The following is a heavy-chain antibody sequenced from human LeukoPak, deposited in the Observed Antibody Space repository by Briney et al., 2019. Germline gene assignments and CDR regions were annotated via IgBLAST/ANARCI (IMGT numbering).Heavy chain of an antibody. V-gene: IGHV3-23*01. CDR3: ASLGLYGSGSYWAFDY. CDR1: GFTFSSYA. Sequence: GGSLRLSCAASGFTFSSYAMSWVRQAPGKGLEWVSAISGSGGSTYYADSVKGRFTTSRDNSKNTLYLQMNSLRAADTAVYYCASLGLYGSGSYWAFDYWGQGTLVTVSS. J-gene: IGHJ4*02. CDR2: ISGSGGST. D-gene: IGHD3-10*01.